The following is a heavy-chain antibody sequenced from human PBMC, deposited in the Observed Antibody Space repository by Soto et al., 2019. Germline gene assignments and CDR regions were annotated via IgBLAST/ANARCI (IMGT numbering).Heavy chain of an antibody. J-gene: IGHJ6*01. D-gene: IGHD2-2*01. V-gene: IGHV1-58*01. CDR2: IVVGSGNT. CDR3: AAIVSSSGCSSIYYYYYGMDV. CDR1: GFTFTSSA. Sequence: ASVKVSCKASGFTFTSSAVQWVRQPRGQRLGWIGWIVVGSGNTNYAQKFQERATITRDMATSTAYMQLSSLRSEDTAADYCAAIVSSSGCSSIYYYYYGMDVWGQGTMVTVSS.